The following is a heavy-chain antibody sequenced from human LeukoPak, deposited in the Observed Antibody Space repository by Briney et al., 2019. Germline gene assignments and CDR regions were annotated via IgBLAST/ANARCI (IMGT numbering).Heavy chain of an antibody. CDR1: GGSFSGYY. CDR2: INHGGRT. D-gene: IGHD2-2*02. J-gene: IGHJ5*02. Sequence: SETLSLTCVVSGGSFSGYYWSWIRQPPGRGLEWIGEINHGGRTNYSPSLKSRVTISVDTSKNQFSLNLSSVTAADTAVYYCARGLELGYCSGASCYIWFDPWGQGTLVTVSS. V-gene: IGHV4-34*01. CDR3: ARGLELGYCSGASCYIWFDP.